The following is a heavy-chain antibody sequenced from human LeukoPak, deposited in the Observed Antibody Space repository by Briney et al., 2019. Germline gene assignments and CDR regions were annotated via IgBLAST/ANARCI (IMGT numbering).Heavy chain of an antibody. V-gene: IGHV3-66*01. D-gene: IGHD6-19*01. Sequence: PGGSLRLSCAASGFTVSTYYMNWVRQAPGKGLEWVSAISGSGGSTYYADSVKGRFTISRDNSKNTLYLQMNSLRAEDTAVYYCATLYSSGWYHTSFDYWGQGTLVTVSS. CDR3: ATLYSSGWYHTSFDY. J-gene: IGHJ4*02. CDR2: ISGSGGST. CDR1: GFTVSTYY.